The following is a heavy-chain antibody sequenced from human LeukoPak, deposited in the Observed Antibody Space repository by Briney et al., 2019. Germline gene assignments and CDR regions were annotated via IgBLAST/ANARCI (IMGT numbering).Heavy chain of an antibody. V-gene: IGHV3-21*01. Sequence: NAGGSLRLSYAASGFTFSAFAMNWVRLPPGKGLEWVSSISTDSHYIYYADSVKGRFSTSRDNAKNALYLQMDSLRAEDTAVYFCARDYSGWSRDYWGQGTLVTVSS. CDR3: ARDYSGWSRDY. D-gene: IGHD6-19*01. CDR1: GFTFSAFA. CDR2: ISTDSHYI. J-gene: IGHJ4*02.